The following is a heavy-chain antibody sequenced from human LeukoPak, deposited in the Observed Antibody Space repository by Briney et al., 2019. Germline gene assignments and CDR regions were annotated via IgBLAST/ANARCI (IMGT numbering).Heavy chain of an antibody. V-gene: IGHV4-34*01. CDR1: GGSFSGYY. CDR2: INHSGST. Sequence: SEILSLTCAVYGGSFSGYYWSWIRHPPWKGLEWIGEINHSGSTNYNPSLKSRVTISVDTSKNQFSLKLSSVTAEDTAVYYCARNVGWFRFDYWGQGTLVTVSS. CDR3: ARNVGWFRFDY. D-gene: IGHD2-15*01. J-gene: IGHJ4*02.